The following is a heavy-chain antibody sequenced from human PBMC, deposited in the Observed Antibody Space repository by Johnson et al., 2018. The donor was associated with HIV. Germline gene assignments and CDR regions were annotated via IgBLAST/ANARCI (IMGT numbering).Heavy chain of an antibody. D-gene: IGHD1-26*01. CDR1: GFTFSDYY. CDR3: AKEGGELLLDAFDI. J-gene: IGHJ3*02. Sequence: QMLLVESGGGLVNPGGSLRLSCAASGFTFSDYYMSWIRQAPGKGLEWVSGINWNGGSKGYGDSVKGRFTISRDNAKNSLYMQMNSLRAEDTAVYYCAKEGGELLLDAFDIWGQGTMVTVSS. CDR2: INWNGGSK. V-gene: IGHV3-11*04.